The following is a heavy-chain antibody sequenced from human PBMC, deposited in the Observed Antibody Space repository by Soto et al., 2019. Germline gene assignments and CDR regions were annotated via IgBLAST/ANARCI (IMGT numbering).Heavy chain of an antibody. CDR1: GFTFNTYA. D-gene: IGHD3-16*01. CDR2: ISGSGDST. J-gene: IGHJ4*02. CDR3: ARRGGPRNFDY. Sequence: EVQLLESGGGLVQPGGSLGLSCAASGFTFNTYAMAWVRLAPGKGLEWVSTISGSGDSTYYGASVKGRFTISRDNSKNTVYLQMNSLRAEDTAVYYCARRGGPRNFDYWGQGTLVTVSS. V-gene: IGHV3-23*01.